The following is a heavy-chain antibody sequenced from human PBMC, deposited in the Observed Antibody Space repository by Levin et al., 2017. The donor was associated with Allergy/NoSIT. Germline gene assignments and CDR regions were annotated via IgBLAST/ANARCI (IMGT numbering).Heavy chain of an antibody. CDR2: INPTDGST. CDR3: ARDFLLKNIAMAGRE. D-gene: IGHD2/OR15-2a*01. CDR1: GYTFTNHF. Sequence: ASVKVSCKATGYTFTNHFMHWIRQAPGQGLEWMAKINPTDGSTDYAQNFQGRVTVTRDTSTSTVYLELSSLRSEDTAMYYCARDFLLKNIAMAGREWGQGTLVTVSS. V-gene: IGHV1-46*01. J-gene: IGHJ4*02.